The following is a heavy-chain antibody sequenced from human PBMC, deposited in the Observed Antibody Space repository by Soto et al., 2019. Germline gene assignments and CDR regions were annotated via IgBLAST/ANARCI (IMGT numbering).Heavy chain of an antibody. J-gene: IGHJ4*02. Sequence: ETLSVICTVSGGSVSRDSNFRSWIRQPPGKGLEWIGYIYYSGPTRYNPSLESRVTISIDSYKTQVSLNLTSVTAADTAVYYCARGYSHYAHWGRGTLFTVSS. CDR1: GGSVSRDSNF. CDR2: IYYSGPT. V-gene: IGHV4-61*01. CDR3: ARGYSHYAH. D-gene: IGHD4-4*01.